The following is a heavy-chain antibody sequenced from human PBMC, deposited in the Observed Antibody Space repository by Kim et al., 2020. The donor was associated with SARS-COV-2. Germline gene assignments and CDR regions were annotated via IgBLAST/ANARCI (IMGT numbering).Heavy chain of an antibody. J-gene: IGHJ6*01. D-gene: IGHD5-12*01. CDR1: GFSFNNYA. CDR3: AKQGYKFELNTYYDMNL. V-gene: IGHV3-30*18. CDR2: ISYEGRKK. Sequence: GGSLRLSCAASGFSFNNYAMHWVRQAPGKGLEWVAVISYEGRKKQYLDSVKGRFTVSRDYSKNTLYLQMNSLTAEDTAVYYCAKQGYKFELNTYYDMNL.